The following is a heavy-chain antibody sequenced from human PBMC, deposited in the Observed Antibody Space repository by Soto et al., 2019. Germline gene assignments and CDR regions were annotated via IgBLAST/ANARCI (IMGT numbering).Heavy chain of an antibody. CDR2: FDPEDGET. CDR3: ATGVDTAMVPNDAFDI. V-gene: IGHV1-24*01. CDR1: GYTLTELS. D-gene: IGHD5-18*01. Sequence: ASVKVSCKVSGYTLTELSMHWVRQAPGKGLEWMGGFDPEDGETIYAQKFQGRVTMTEDTSTDTVYMELSSLRSEDTAVYYCATGVDTAMVPNDAFDIWGQGTMVTVSS. J-gene: IGHJ3*02.